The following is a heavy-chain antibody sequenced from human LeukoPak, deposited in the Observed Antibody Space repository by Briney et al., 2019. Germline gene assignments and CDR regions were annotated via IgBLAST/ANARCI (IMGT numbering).Heavy chain of an antibody. CDR3: TTFYTRLTDY. CDR1: GFTFNTYW. V-gene: IGHV3-7*05. CDR2: INQEGSEK. D-gene: IGHD2/OR15-2a*01. Sequence: PGGSLRLSCAASGFTFNTYWFSWVRQAPAKGLEWLATINQEGSEKYYVDSVKGRFTISRDNAKSLLYLQMNSLRAEDTAVYYCTTFYTRLTDYWGQGALVTVSS. J-gene: IGHJ4*02.